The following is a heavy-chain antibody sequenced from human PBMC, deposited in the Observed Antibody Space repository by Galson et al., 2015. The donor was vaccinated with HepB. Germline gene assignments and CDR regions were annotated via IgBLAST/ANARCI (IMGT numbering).Heavy chain of an antibody. Sequence: SLRLSCAASGFTFSSYAMHWVRQAPGKGLEWVAVISYDGSNKYYADSVKGRFTISRDNSKNTLYLQMNSLRAEDTAVYYCARARYCSGGSCYGPFDYWGQGTLVTVSS. V-gene: IGHV3-30-3*01. CDR1: GFTFSSYA. CDR2: ISYDGSNK. D-gene: IGHD2-15*01. CDR3: ARARYCSGGSCYGPFDY. J-gene: IGHJ4*02.